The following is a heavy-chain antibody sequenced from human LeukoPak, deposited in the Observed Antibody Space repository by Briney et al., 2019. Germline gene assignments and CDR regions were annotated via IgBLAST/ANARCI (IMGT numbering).Heavy chain of an antibody. J-gene: IGHJ4*02. Sequence: GGSLRLSCAASGFTFSSYSMKWVRQAPGKGLEWVSSISSSSSYIYYADSVKGRFTISRDDSKNTLYLQMNSLKAEDTAAYYCARPWTGYFASIFFDYWGQGTLVTVSS. CDR3: ARPWTGYFASIFFDY. CDR2: ISSSSSYI. V-gene: IGHV3-21*01. CDR1: GFTFSSYS. D-gene: IGHD3/OR15-3a*01.